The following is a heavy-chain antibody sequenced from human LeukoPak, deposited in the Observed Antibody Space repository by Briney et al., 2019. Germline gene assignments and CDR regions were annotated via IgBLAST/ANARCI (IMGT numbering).Heavy chain of an antibody. CDR2: INPSGGST. CDR1: GCTFTSYY. D-gene: IGHD2-2*02. Sequence: GASVKVSCKASGCTFTSYYMHWVRQAPGQGLEWMGIINPSGGSTSYAQKFQGRVTMTRDTSTSTVYMELSSLGSEDTAVYYCAREPQYTSLYQLLYPYYYYGMDVWGQGTTVTVSS. J-gene: IGHJ6*02. V-gene: IGHV1-46*01. CDR3: AREPQYTSLYQLLYPYYYYGMDV.